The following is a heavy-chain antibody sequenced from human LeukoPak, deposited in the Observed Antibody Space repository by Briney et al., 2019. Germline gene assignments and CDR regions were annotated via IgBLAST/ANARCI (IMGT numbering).Heavy chain of an antibody. D-gene: IGHD2-2*02. J-gene: IGHJ2*01. V-gene: IGHV4-39*07. CDR1: GDSISRSTYY. CDR3: ARETAIGYFDL. CDR2: INHSGST. Sequence: SETLSLTCTVSGDSISRSTYYWAWIRQPPGKGLEWIGEINHSGSTNYNPSLKSRVTISVDTSKNQFSLKLSSVTAADTAVYYCARETAIGYFDLWGRGTLVTVSS.